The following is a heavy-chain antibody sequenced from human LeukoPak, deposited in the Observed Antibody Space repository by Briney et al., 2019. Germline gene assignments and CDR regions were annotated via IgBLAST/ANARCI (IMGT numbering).Heavy chain of an antibody. J-gene: IGHJ5*02. Sequence: SETLSLTCTVSGGSISSNSYYWGWIRQSPGKGLEWIGSIYYSGITYYNSSLKSRVTISVDTSKNQFSLKLSSVTAADAAVYYCARDSMRVQTGTTPWGQGTLVTVSS. CDR1: GGSISSNSYY. D-gene: IGHD1-1*01. V-gene: IGHV4-39*07. CDR2: IYYSGIT. CDR3: ARDSMRVQTGTTP.